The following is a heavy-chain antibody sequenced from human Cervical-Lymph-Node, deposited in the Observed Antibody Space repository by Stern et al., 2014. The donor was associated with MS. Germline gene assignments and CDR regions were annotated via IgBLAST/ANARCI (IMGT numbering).Heavy chain of an antibody. CDR3: ARGSLVAALDAFDI. Sequence: VQLVESGAEVKKPGSSVKVSCKASGGTFSSYAISWVRQAPGQGLEWMGRIIPILGIANYAQKFQGRVTITADKSTSTAYMELSSLRSEDTAVYYCARGSLVAALDAFDIWGQGTMVTVSS. D-gene: IGHD5-12*01. CDR2: IIPILGIA. V-gene: IGHV1-69*09. CDR1: GGTFSSYA. J-gene: IGHJ3*02.